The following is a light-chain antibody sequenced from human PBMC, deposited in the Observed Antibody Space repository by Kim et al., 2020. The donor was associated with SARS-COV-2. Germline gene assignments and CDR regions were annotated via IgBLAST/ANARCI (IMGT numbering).Light chain of an antibody. Sequence: LSPGERATLSCRASQSVSSYLAWYQQKPGQAPRLLIYDASNRATGIPARFSGSGSGTDFTLTISSLEPEDFAVYYCQQRSNWPLTFGGGTKVNIK. CDR3: QQRSNWPLT. CDR2: DAS. V-gene: IGKV3-11*01. CDR1: QSVSSY. J-gene: IGKJ4*01.